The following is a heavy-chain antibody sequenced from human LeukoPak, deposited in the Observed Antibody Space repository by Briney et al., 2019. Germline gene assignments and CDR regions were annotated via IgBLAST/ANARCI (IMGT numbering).Heavy chain of an antibody. D-gene: IGHD3-10*01. CDR3: ARDSSSSGTKDFDY. J-gene: IGHJ4*02. CDR2: ISYDGSNK. V-gene: IGHV3-30*04. Sequence: GGSLRLSCAASGFTFSSYAMHWVRQAPGKGLEWVAVISYDGSNKYYADSVKGRFTISRDNSKNTLYLQMNSLRAEDTAVYYCARDSSSSGTKDFDYWGQGILVTVSS. CDR1: GFTFSSYA.